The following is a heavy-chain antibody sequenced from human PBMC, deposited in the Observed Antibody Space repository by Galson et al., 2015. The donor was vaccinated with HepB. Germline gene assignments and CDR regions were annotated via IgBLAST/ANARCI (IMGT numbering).Heavy chain of an antibody. J-gene: IGHJ6*03. V-gene: IGHV7-4-1*02. CDR1: GYTFTDYV. D-gene: IGHD3-3*01. CDR2: MNTNTGKP. CDR3: ARSPLRFLDWLPYYDYYYMDV. Sequence: CTASGYTFTDYVVNWVRQAPGQGLEWMGWMNTNTGKPTYAPGFAGRFVFSLDTSVTTAYLQISSLETDDTAVYYCARSPLRFLDWLPYYDYYYMDVWGEGTTVTVSS.